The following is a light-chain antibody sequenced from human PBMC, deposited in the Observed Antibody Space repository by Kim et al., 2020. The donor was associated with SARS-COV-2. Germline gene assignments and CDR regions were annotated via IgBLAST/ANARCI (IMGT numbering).Light chain of an antibody. V-gene: IGLV3-1*01. CDR1: KWGEKY. J-gene: IGLJ2*01. CDR2: QDT. CDR3: QTWDSITVV. Sequence: SPGQTDSITWSGDKWGEKYACWYQQKPGQSPVLVIYQDTKRPSGIPERFSGSNSGNTATLTISGTQAMDEADYYCQTWDSITVVFGGGTQLTVL.